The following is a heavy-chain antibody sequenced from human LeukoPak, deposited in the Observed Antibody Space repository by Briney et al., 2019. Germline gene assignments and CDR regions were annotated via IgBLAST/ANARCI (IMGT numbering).Heavy chain of an antibody. CDR1: GGSISSYY. J-gene: IGHJ4*02. CDR2: IYTSGST. D-gene: IGHD5-12*01. V-gene: IGHV4-4*07. CDR3: ARNSGYGLGTSYYFDY. Sequence: SETLSLTCTVSGGSISSYYWSWIRQPAGKGLEWIGRIYTSGSTNYNPSLKSQVTMSVDTSKNQFSLKLSSVTAADTAVYYYARNSGYGLGTSYYFDYWGQGTLVTVSS.